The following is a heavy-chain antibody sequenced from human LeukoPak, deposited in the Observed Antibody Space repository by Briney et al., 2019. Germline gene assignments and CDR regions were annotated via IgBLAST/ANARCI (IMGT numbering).Heavy chain of an antibody. CDR3: ARSGSGYYFIDY. CDR1: GYTFTGYY. CDR2: INPNSGGT. J-gene: IGHJ4*02. D-gene: IGHD3-22*01. V-gene: IGHV1-2*02. Sequence: ASVKVSCKASGYTFTGYYMHWVRQAPGQGLEWMGWINPNSGGTNYASKFQGRVTMTRDTSISTAYMELSRLRSDDTAVYYCARSGSGYYFIDYWGQGTLVTVSS.